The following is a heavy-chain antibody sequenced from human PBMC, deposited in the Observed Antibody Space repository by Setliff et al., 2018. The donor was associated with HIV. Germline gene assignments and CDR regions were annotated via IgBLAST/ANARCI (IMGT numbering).Heavy chain of an antibody. CDR3: ARDTAIGWYGESKMSDF. CDR1: GYTFTGHF. V-gene: IGHV1-2*02. CDR2: INPNSGAT. D-gene: IGHD3-10*01. Sequence: GASVKVSCKTAGYTFTGHFIHWMRQAPGQGLEWMGWINPNSGATDYVWRFEDRVTMTSDTSIRTVYMELSSLRSDDTAVHYCARDTAIGWYGESKMSDFWGQGTLVTVSS. J-gene: IGHJ4*02.